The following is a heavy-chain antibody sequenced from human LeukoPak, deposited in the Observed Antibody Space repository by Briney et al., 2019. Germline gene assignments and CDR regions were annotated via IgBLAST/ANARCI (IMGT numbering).Heavy chain of an antibody. CDR2: IHPSGIF. D-gene: IGHD5-24*01. J-gene: IGHJ4*02. Sequence: KPSETLSLTCAVYGGSCDDYYCSWLRQPPGKGLEWIGEIHPSGIFHYNSSLLSRVTISIDTSKSQFSLRLTSVTAADTAFYYCARGRDRSKAGDHWGQGSLVTVSS. V-gene: IGHV4-34*01. CDR3: ARGRDRSKAGDH. CDR1: GGSCDDYY.